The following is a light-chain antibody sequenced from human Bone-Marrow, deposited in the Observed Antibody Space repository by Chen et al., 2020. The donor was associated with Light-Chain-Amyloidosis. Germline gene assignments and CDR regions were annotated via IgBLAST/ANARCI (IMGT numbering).Light chain of an antibody. Sequence: SYVLTQPSSVSVAPGQTATIACGGNNIGSTSVHWYQQTPGQAPLLVVYDDSDRPSGIPERLSGANSGNTATLTISRVEAGDEADYYCQVWDRRSERQVFGGGTKLTVL. CDR1: NIGSTS. V-gene: IGLV3-21*02. J-gene: IGLJ3*02. CDR3: QVWDRRSERQV. CDR2: DDS.